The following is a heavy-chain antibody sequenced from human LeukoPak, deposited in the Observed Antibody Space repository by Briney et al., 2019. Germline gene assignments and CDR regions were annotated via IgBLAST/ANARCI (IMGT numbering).Heavy chain of an antibody. J-gene: IGHJ4*02. CDR2: IYYSGST. V-gene: IGHV4-61*08. D-gene: IGHD3-16*02. Sequence: SETLSLTCTVSGGSISSGGYYWSWIRQHPGKGLEWIGYIYYSGSTNYNPSLKSRVTISVDTSNNQVSLKVSSVTAADTAVYYCAREAVYDYVWGSYRSYYFDYWGQGTLVTVSS. CDR3: AREAVYDYVWGSYRSYYFDY. CDR1: GGSISSGGYY.